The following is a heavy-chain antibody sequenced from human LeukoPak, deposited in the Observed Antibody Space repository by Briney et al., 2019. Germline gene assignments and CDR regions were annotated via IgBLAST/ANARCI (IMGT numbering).Heavy chain of an antibody. D-gene: IGHD3-9*01. CDR1: GGSISSSNW. V-gene: IGHV4-4*02. J-gene: IGHJ4*02. Sequence: PSETLSLTCAASGGSISSSNWWSWVRQPPGKGLEWIGEIYHSGSTNYNPSLKSRVTISVDKSKNQFSLKLSSVTAADTAVYYCARARYFDWLYYFDYWGQGTLVTVSS. CDR2: IYHSGST. CDR3: ARARYFDWLYYFDY.